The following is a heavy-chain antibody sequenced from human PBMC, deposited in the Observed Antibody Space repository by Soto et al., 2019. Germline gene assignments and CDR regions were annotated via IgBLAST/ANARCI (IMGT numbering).Heavy chain of an antibody. CDR1: GFTFSDFA. CDR3: AKDATSFNGVWVPL. J-gene: IGHJ3*01. CDR2: VGGSDDDK. D-gene: IGHD2-8*01. V-gene: IGHV3-23*01. Sequence: EVHLLESGGGVVQPGGSLRLSCAASGFTFSDFAMSWVRQTPGKGLQWVSGVGGSDDDKHYADSVRGRFIVSRDNSKNTLYLLLNSLRADDTAIYYCAKDATSFNGVWVPLWGQGTEVTVSS.